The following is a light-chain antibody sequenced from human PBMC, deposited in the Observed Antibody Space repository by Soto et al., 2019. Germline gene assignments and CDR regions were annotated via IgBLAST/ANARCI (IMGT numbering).Light chain of an antibody. J-gene: IGKJ4*01. CDR3: QQRSNLGLT. CDR2: DAS. Sequence: EIVLTQSPATLSLSPGERATLSCRASQSVSSYLAWYQQKPGQAPRLLIYDASNRATGIPARFSGSGSGTDFTLTISSLEPEDSAVYYCQQRSNLGLTFGGGTKVEIK. CDR1: QSVSSY. V-gene: IGKV3-11*01.